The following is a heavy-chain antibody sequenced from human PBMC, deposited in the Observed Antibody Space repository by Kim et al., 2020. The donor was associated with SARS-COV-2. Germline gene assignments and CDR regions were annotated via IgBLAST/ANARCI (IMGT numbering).Heavy chain of an antibody. J-gene: IGHJ2*01. CDR3: ARHRGVAWYFDL. V-gene: IGHV4-59*08. Sequence: NYNPSRNSRVTISLDTSKSQFSLKLSSVSAADTALYYCARHRGVAWYFDLWGRGTLVTVSS.